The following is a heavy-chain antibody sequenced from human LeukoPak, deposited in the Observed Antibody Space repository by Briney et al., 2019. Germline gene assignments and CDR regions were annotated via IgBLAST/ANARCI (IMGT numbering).Heavy chain of an antibody. CDR1: GYSFTSYW. D-gene: IGHD3-10*01. CDR2: IDPSDSYT. Sequence: GESLRISCKGSGYSFTSYWISWVRQMPGKGLEWIRRIDPSDSYTNYSPSFQADVTISADKSISTAYLQWSSLKASDTAMYYCATGITMVRGVIGYWGQGTLVNVSS. V-gene: IGHV5-10-1*01. J-gene: IGHJ4*02. CDR3: ATGITMVRGVIGY.